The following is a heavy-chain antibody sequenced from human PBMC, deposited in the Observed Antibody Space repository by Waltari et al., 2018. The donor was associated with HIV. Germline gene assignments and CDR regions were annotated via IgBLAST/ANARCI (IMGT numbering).Heavy chain of an antibody. Sequence: QVQLQESGPGLVKPSQTLSLTCTVSGGSISSGSYYWSWIRQPAGKGLEWIGRIYTSGGTNYNPSLKNRVTISVDTSKNQFSLKLSSVTAADTAVYYCARGGAGGTFYYYGMDVWGQGTTVTVSS. CDR2: IYTSGGT. V-gene: IGHV4-61*02. CDR1: GGSISSGSYY. CDR3: ARGGAGGTFYYYGMDV. J-gene: IGHJ6*02. D-gene: IGHD1-26*01.